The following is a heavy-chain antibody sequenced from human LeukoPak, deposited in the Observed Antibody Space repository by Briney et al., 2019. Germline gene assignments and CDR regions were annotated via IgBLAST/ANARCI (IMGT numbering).Heavy chain of an antibody. Sequence: PGGSLRLSCTASGFTFSNFWMGWVRQAPGKGLEWVANIKQDETEKFYLGSVKGRFTISRDNAKNSLYLQMNSLRAEDTAVYYCAGSIGLNDAFDIWGQGTMVTVSS. CDR3: AGSIGLNDAFDI. D-gene: IGHD6-6*01. V-gene: IGHV3-7*01. J-gene: IGHJ3*02. CDR2: IKQDETEK. CDR1: GFTFSNFW.